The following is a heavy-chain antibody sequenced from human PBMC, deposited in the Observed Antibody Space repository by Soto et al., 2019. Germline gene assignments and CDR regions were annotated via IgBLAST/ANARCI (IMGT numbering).Heavy chain of an antibody. CDR3: ARDRSSNFWCVLQKRDALEF. CDR2: ISSDGASI. D-gene: IGHD3-3*01. V-gene: IGHV3-30-3*01. J-gene: IGHJ3*01. CDR1: GFTFRDYA. Sequence: QVHLVESGGCVVQSGRSLRLSCAASGFTFRDYAIHWVRQAPVKGLEWVTLISSDGASIYYADSVKGRFTISRDNSKNSLFLQQSSMRAEYTALYYCARDRSSNFWCVLQKRDALEFWGQGTMVTVS.